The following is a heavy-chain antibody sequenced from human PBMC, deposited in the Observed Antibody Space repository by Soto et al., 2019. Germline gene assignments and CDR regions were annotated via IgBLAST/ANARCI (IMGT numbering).Heavy chain of an antibody. J-gene: IGHJ3*02. D-gene: IGHD6-19*01. CDR2: IYYSGST. CDR3: ARDFSRSSGWLRGWRDAFDI. V-gene: IGHV4-61*01. CDR1: GGSVSSGSYY. Sequence: QVQLQESGPGLVKPSETLSLTCTVSGGSVSSGSYYWSWIRQPPGKGLEWIGYIYYSGSTNYNPSLKSRVTISVDTSKNQFSLKLSSVTAADTAVYYCARDFSRSSGWLRGWRDAFDIWGQGTMVTVSS.